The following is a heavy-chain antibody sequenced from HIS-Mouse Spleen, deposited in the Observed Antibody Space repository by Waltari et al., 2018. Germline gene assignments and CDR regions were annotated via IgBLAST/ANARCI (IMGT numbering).Heavy chain of an antibody. J-gene: IGHJ4*02. CDR3: ARDQLGGFDY. V-gene: IGHV1-2*02. CDR1: GYTFTGSY. D-gene: IGHD7-27*01. Sequence: QVQLVQSGAEVKKPGASVKFSCKASGYTFTGSYMHWVRQAPGQGLEWMGWINPNSGDTNYAQKFQGRVTMTRDTSISTAYMELSRLRSDDTAVYYCARDQLGGFDYWGQGTLVTVSS. CDR2: INPNSGDT.